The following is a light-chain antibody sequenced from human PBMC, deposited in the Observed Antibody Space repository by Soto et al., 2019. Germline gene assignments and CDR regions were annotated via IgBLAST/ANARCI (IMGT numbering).Light chain of an antibody. CDR3: QQYNSYV. J-gene: IGKJ3*01. V-gene: IGKV1-5*01. CDR1: QSISNH. CDR2: DAS. Sequence: DIQMTQSPSSLSASVEDRVIITCRASQSISNHLNWYQQKPGKAPKLLIFDASSLENGVPSRFSGSGSGTEFTLTISSLQPDDFATYYCQQYNSYVFGPGTKVDIK.